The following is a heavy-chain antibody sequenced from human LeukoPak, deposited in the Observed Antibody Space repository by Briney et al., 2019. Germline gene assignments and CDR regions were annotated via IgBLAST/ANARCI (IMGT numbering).Heavy chain of an antibody. CDR1: GFTVSSRY. CDR3: ARGESSDCTCIDY. D-gene: IGHD2-21*02. V-gene: IGHV3-53*01. Sequence: GGSLRLSCAASGFTVSSRYMSWVRQAPGKGLEWVTVIHGDGSTYYADSVRGRFTISRDNSKNTLYLQMNSLRAEDTAVYYCARGESSDCTCIDYWGQGTLVSVSS. J-gene: IGHJ4*02. CDR2: IHGDGST.